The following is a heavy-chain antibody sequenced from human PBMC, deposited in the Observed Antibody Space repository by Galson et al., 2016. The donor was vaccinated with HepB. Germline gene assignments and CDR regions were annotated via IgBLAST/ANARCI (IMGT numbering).Heavy chain of an antibody. V-gene: IGHV3-11*01. CDR2: IANNGGTR. J-gene: IGHJ4*02. Sequence: SLRLSCAASGFTFSDYFMTWIRQAPGKGLEWLAYIANNGGTRYYADSVQGRFTISRDNANNSLYLHMDRLRAEDTAVYFCARWAYQSGNYRALDYWGQGTLVTVSS. CDR3: ARWAYQSGNYRALDY. D-gene: IGHD3-16*02. CDR1: GFTFSDYF.